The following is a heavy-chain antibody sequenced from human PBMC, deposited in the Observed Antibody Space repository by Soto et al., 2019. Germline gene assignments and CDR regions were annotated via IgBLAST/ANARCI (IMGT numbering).Heavy chain of an antibody. V-gene: IGHV1-18*01. D-gene: IGHD3-10*01. CDR3: ARVLLWFGEPRGSTAGMDV. Sequence: ASVKVSFKASGYTLTSYGISWVRQAPGQGLEWTGWISAYNGNTNYAQKLQGRVTRTTDTSTSTAYMELRSLRSDDTAVYYCARVLLWFGEPRGSTAGMDVWGKGTRVTVSS. CDR2: ISAYNGNT. J-gene: IGHJ6*04. CDR1: GYTLTSYG.